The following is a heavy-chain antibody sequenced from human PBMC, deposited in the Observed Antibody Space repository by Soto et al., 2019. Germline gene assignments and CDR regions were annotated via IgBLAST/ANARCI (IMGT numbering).Heavy chain of an antibody. CDR2: IYYSGST. J-gene: IGHJ4*02. CDR3: ARGVTTVTTIDY. V-gene: IGHV4-39*07. CDR1: GCSISSSSYY. D-gene: IGHD4-17*01. Sequence: SETLALTCTVSGCSISSSSYYWGWIRQPPGKGLEWIGSIYYSGSTYYNPSLKSRVTISVDRSKNQFSLKLSPVTAADTAVYYCARGVTTVTTIDYWGQGTLVTVSS.